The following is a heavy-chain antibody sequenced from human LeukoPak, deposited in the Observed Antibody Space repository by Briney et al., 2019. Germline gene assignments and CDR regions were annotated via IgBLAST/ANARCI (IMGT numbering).Heavy chain of an antibody. CDR1: GFTFSSYA. Sequence: GGSLRLSCVASGFTFSSYAMSWVRQAPGKGLEWVSAISGSGGSTYYADSVKGRFTISRDNSKNTLYLQMNSLRAEDTAVYYCAKFPYDEIYYYYYYMDVWGKGTTVTVSS. J-gene: IGHJ6*03. V-gene: IGHV3-23*01. CDR2: ISGSGGST. D-gene: IGHD3-22*01. CDR3: AKFPYDEIYYYYYYMDV.